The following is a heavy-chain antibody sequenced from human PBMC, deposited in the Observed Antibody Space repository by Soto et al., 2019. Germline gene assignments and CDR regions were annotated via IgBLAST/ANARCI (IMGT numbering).Heavy chain of an antibody. CDR3: TRESSAWYVPAPYYFYGMDV. Sequence: QVQLVQSGAEVKRPGSSVKVSCKPSGGTFRSSAITWVRQAPGQGLEWMGGIIPLFGTAKYAQKFQGRVKIKADESTRTVYMEVSSLRSEDTAVYYCTRESSAWYVPAPYYFYGMDVWGQGTTVTVSS. D-gene: IGHD6-19*01. V-gene: IGHV1-69*01. CDR2: IIPLFGTA. J-gene: IGHJ6*02. CDR1: GGTFRSSA.